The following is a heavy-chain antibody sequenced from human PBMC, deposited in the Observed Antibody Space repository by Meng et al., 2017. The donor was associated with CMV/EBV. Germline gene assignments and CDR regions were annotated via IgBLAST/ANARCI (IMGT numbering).Heavy chain of an antibody. CDR3: ARGVEMATINYYGMDV. CDR1: GGSFSGYY. D-gene: IGHD5-24*01. Sequence: SETLSLTCAVYGGSFSGYYWSWIRQPPGKGLEWIGEINHSGSTNYNPSLKSRVTILVDTSKNQFSLKLSSVTAADTAVYYCARGVEMATINYYGMDVWGQGTTVTVSS. V-gene: IGHV4-34*01. J-gene: IGHJ6*02. CDR2: INHSGST.